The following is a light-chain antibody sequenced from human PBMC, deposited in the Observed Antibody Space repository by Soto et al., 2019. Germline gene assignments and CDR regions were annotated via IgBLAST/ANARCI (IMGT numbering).Light chain of an antibody. CDR1: SSNIGAGYD. Sequence: QSVLTQPPSVSGAPGQRVTISCTGSSSNIGAGYDVHWYQQLPGTAPKLLIYGNSNRPSGVPDRFSGSKSGTSASLAITGLQADYEADYYCQPYDSSLSGWVFGGGTKPTVL. J-gene: IGLJ3*02. CDR3: QPYDSSLSGWV. V-gene: IGLV1-40*01. CDR2: GNS.